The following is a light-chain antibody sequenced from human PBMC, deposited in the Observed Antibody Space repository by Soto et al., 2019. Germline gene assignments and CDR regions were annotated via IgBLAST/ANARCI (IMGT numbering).Light chain of an antibody. Sequence: MTQSPSTLSGSVGDRVTITCRASQTISSWLAWYQQKPGQAPRLLIYGXXTRATGIKARFSGSGSGTEFTLTINSLQSEDFAVYYCQQYNNWTRTFGQG. CDR3: QQYNNWTRT. V-gene: IGKV3-15*01. J-gene: IGKJ1*01. CDR1: QTISSW. CDR2: GXX.